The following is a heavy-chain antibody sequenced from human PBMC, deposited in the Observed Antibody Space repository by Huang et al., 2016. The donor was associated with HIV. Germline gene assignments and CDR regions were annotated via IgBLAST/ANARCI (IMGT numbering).Heavy chain of an antibody. Sequence: QVQLQESGPGLVKPSQTLSLTCTVSGGSIKSGAYYWNWIRQPPGKALVWIGYISNIGRTYYISNSGSTYYNPSLKSRVTISMQTSKNQFSLRLSSVTAADTAVYYCVRETRLDRDYSDRSGYSYSRRPYDYYMDVWGKGTTVIVSS. D-gene: IGHD3-22*01. V-gene: IGHV4-30-4*08. CDR3: VRETRLDRDYSDRSGYSYSRRPYDYYMDV. CDR2: ISNSGST. J-gene: IGHJ6*03. CDR1: GGSIKSGAYY.